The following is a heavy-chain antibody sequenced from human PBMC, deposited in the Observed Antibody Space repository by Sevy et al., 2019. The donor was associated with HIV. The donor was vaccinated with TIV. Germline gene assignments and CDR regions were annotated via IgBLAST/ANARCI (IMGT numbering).Heavy chain of an antibody. Sequence: GGSLRLSCVDSGFTFIEYSMNWVRQAPGKGLEWVSYISGSSTTIEHADSVKGRFSISRDNADNSVFLQMNRLRVEDTAVYYCARSLAAAENRFDPWGQGTLVTVSS. J-gene: IGHJ5*02. CDR2: ISGSSTTI. V-gene: IGHV3-48*01. CDR1: GFTFIEYS. CDR3: ARSLAAAENRFDP. D-gene: IGHD6-13*01.